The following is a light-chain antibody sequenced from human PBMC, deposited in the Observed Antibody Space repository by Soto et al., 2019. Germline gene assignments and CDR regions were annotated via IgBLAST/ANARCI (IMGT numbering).Light chain of an antibody. J-gene: IGKJ2*01. Sequence: DIQMTQSPSTLSASVGDRVTITCRASQSISTRLAWYQQKPGKAPKLLIHEASSLESGVPSRFSGGGSGTDFTLTISSLQPDDFATYYCQPYYGLHAFGQGTKLEIK. V-gene: IGKV1-5*03. CDR1: QSISTR. CDR2: EAS. CDR3: QPYYGLHA.